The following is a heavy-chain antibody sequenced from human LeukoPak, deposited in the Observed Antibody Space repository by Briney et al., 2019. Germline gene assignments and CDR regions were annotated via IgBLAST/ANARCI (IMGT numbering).Heavy chain of an antibody. CDR2: INPSGGST. V-gene: IGHV1-46*01. CDR3: ARSEHIVVVTAILSFGY. D-gene: IGHD2-21*02. Sequence: EASVKVSCKASGYTFTSYYMHWVRQAPGQGLEWMGIINPSGGSTSYAQKFQGSVTMTRDTSTSTVYMELSSLRSEDTAVYYCARSEHIVVVTAILSFGYWGQGTLVTVSS. CDR1: GYTFTSYY. J-gene: IGHJ4*02.